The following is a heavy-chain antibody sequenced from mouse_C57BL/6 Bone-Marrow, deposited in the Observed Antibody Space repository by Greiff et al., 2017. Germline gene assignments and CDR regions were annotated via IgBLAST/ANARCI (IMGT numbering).Heavy chain of an antibody. CDR3: ARENDYGLWYFDV. Sequence: EVQLQQSGPGLVKPSQSLSLTCSVTGYSITSGYYWNWIRQFPGNKLEWMGYISYDGSNNYNPSLKNRISITRDTSKNQFFLKLNSVTTEDTATYYCARENDYGLWYFDVWGTGTTVTVSS. D-gene: IGHD2-4*01. V-gene: IGHV3-6*01. CDR1: GYSITSGYY. J-gene: IGHJ1*03. CDR2: ISYDGSN.